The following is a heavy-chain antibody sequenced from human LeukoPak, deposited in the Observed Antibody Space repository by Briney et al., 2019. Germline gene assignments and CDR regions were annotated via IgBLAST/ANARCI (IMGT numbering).Heavy chain of an antibody. Sequence: SETLSLTCSVSGGSISRSSYYWGWIRQPPGKGLKWIGSIYYSGSTYYNPSLKSRVTISVDTSKNQFSLKLSSVTAADTAVYYCAREKGGIQGYGAFDIWGQGTMVTVSS. D-gene: IGHD1-26*01. CDR1: GGSISRSSYY. CDR3: AREKGGIQGYGAFDI. CDR2: IYYSGST. V-gene: IGHV4-39*02. J-gene: IGHJ3*02.